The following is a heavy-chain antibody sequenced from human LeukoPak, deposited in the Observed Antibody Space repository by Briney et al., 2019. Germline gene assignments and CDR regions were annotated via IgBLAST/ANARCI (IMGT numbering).Heavy chain of an antibody. V-gene: IGHV3-23*01. CDR2: ISGSGGST. J-gene: IGHJ4*02. CDR3: AKPESSRWYRDPYYFDY. CDR1: GFTFSSYA. Sequence: GGSLRLSCAASGFTFSSYAMSWVRQAPGKGLEWVSAISGSGGSTYYADSVKGRFTISRDNSKNTLYLQMNSLRAEDTVVYYCAKPESSRWYRDPYYFDYWGQGTLVTVSS. D-gene: IGHD6-13*01.